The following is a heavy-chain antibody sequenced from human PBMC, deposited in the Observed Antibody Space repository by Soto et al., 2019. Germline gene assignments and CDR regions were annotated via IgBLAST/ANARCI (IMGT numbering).Heavy chain of an antibody. D-gene: IGHD2-15*01. CDR3: ARGWYYYGMDV. J-gene: IGHJ6*02. V-gene: IGHV3-33*08. CDR2: IWYDGSNK. Sequence: VQLAESGGGLVKPGGSLRLSCAASGFTFSSYSMNWVRQAPGKGLEWVAVIWYDGSNKYYADSVKGRFTISRDNSKNTLYLQMNSLRAEDTAVYYCARGWYYYGMDVWGQGTTVTVSS. CDR1: GFTFSSYS.